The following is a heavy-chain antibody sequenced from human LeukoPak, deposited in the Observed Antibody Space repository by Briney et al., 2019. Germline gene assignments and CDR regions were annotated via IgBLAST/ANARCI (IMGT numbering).Heavy chain of an antibody. J-gene: IGHJ4*02. CDR1: GFTFSNYN. Sequence: GGSLRLSCAASGFTFSNYNITWVRQAPGKGLEWVSSISSRGSYIYYADSVKGRFAISADNAMNSMYLQMNSLRAEDTAVYYCARGYSSSWYDLYYFDDWGQGTLVTVSS. CDR3: ARGYSSSWYDLYYFDD. V-gene: IGHV3-21*01. CDR2: ISSRGSYI. D-gene: IGHD6-13*01.